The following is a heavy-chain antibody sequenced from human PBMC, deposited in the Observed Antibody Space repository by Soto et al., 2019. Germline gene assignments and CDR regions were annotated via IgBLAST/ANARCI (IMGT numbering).Heavy chain of an antibody. CDR2: ISYDGSNK. CDR1: GFTFSSYG. V-gene: IGHV3-30*18. D-gene: IGHD5-18*01. J-gene: IGHJ5*02. Sequence: GGSLRLSCAASGFTFSSYGMHWVRQAPGKGLEWVAVISYDGSNKYCADSVKGRFTISRDNSKNTLYLQMNSLRAEDTAVYYCAKRGYGRYNWFDPWGQGTQVTVSS. CDR3: AKRGYGRYNWFDP.